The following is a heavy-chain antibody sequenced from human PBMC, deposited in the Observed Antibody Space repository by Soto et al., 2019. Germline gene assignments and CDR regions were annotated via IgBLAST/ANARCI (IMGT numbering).Heavy chain of an antibody. CDR1: GITFIYAW. V-gene: IGHV3-15*07. D-gene: IGHD2-21*01. CDR3: TPLLSLAHPYSDL. J-gene: IGHJ4*02. CDR2: IKSQASGGTI. Sequence: EVQLVESGGGLVKPGGSLRLSCAASGITFIYAWMDWVRQTPGKRLEWVGRIKSQASGGTIDYAAPVKGRFTISRDDSKISVYLQMDNLKTEDTAVYYCTPLLSLAHPYSDLWGQGTQVTVSS.